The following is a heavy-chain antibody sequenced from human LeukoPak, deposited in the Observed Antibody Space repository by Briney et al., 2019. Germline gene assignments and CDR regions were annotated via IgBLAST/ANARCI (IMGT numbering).Heavy chain of an antibody. D-gene: IGHD6-13*01. Sequence: PSETLSLTCTVSGGSISSYYWSWIRQPPGKGLEWIGYIYYSGSTNYNPSLKSRVTISVDTSKNQFSLKLSSVTAADTAVYYCASRPGYSSSWYGSWGQGTLVTVSS. CDR1: GGSISSYY. CDR2: IYYSGST. V-gene: IGHV4-59*12. J-gene: IGHJ4*02. CDR3: ASRPGYSSSWYGS.